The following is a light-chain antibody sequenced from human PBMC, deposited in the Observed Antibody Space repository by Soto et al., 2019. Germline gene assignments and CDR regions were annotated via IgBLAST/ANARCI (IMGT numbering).Light chain of an antibody. CDR2: GAS. V-gene: IGKV3-20*01. CDR1: QSVSGH. Sequence: ESVLTQSPATLSLSPGERATFSCRASQSVSGHLAWYQQKPGQAPRLLIYGASNRATGIPDRFSGSGSGTDFTLTISRLEPEDFAVYYCQQYGSSGTFGQGTKVEIK. CDR3: QQYGSSGT. J-gene: IGKJ1*01.